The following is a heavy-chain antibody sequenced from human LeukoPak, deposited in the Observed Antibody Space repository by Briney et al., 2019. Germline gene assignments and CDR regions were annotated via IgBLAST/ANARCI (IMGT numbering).Heavy chain of an antibody. Sequence: GASVKVSCKASGYTFTSYYMHWVRQAPGQGLEWMGIINPSGGSTSYAQKFQGRVTMTEDTSTDTAYMELSSLRSEDTAVYYCATARYFDWLQTRCDAFDIWGQGTMVTVSS. J-gene: IGHJ3*02. CDR1: GYTFTSYY. CDR3: ATARYFDWLQTRCDAFDI. CDR2: INPSGGST. D-gene: IGHD3-9*01. V-gene: IGHV1-46*01.